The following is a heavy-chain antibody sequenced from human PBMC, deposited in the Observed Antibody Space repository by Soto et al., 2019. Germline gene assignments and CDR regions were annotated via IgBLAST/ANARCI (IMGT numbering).Heavy chain of an antibody. Sequence: SETLSLTCAVYGGSFSGYYWSWIRQPPGKGLEWIGEINHSGSTNYNPSLKSRVTISVDTSKNQFSLKLSSVTAADTAVYYCARGIRRSGSHYNPFKYYYGMDVWGQGTTVTVSS. CDR2: INHSGST. V-gene: IGHV4-34*01. CDR3: ARGIRRSGSHYNPFKYYYGMDV. D-gene: IGHD3-10*01. CDR1: GGSFSGYY. J-gene: IGHJ6*02.